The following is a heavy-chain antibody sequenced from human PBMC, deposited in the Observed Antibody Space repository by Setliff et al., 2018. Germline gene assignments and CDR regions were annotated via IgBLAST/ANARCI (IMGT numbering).Heavy chain of an antibody. J-gene: IGHJ3*02. CDR1: GVTIGGNNYYY. CDR2: ISYSGGV. Sequence: PSETLSLTCSLSGVTIGGNNYYYWAWIRQPPGKGLEWIGTISYSGGVFYNLSLKSRVAISADTSRIQFSLKLRSVTAADTAVYYCARGRMRGSCSGPSCTYDPFDIWGQGTPVTVSS. CDR3: ARGRMRGSCSGPSCTYDPFDI. D-gene: IGHD2-2*01. V-gene: IGHV4-39*07.